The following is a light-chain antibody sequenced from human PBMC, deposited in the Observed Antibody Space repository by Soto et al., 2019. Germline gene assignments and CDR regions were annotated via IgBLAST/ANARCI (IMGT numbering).Light chain of an antibody. CDR2: AAS. CDR3: QQSYSTPT. Sequence: DIQMTQSPSSLSASVGDRVTITCRASQSISNYLNWYQQKPGKAPKLLIYAASSLQSGVPSRFSCSGSGTDFTLTISSLQPEDFATYYCQQSYSTPTFGQGTKLEIK. CDR1: QSISNY. V-gene: IGKV1-39*01. J-gene: IGKJ2*01.